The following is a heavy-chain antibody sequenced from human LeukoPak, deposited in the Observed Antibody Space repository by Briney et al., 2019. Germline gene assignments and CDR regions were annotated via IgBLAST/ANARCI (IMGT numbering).Heavy chain of an antibody. CDR2: MYYRGST. J-gene: IGHJ4*02. V-gene: IGHV4-59*08. D-gene: IGHD3-22*01. Sequence: SETLSLTCTVSGGSISSFYWSWIGQPPGKGLEWIGYMYYRGSTNYNPSLKSRVTISEDTSKNQFSLKLTSVTAADTAVYYCARLVKDYDSSGYYYGNRFDYWGQGSLVTVSS. CDR1: GGSISSFY. CDR3: ARLVKDYDSSGYYYGNRFDY.